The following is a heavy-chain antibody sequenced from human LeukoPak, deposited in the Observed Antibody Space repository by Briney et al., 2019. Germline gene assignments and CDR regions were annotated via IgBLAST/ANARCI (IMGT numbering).Heavy chain of an antibody. D-gene: IGHD3-16*02. CDR2: ISGSGGST. CDR1: GFTFSSYA. CDR3: AKDSGLSGAPTDY. Sequence: GGSLRLSCAASGFTFSSYAMSWVRQAPGKGLEWVSAISGSGGSTYYADSVKGRFTISRDNSENTLYLQMNSLRAEDTAVYYCAKDSGLSGAPTDYWGQGTLVTVSS. V-gene: IGHV3-23*01. J-gene: IGHJ4*02.